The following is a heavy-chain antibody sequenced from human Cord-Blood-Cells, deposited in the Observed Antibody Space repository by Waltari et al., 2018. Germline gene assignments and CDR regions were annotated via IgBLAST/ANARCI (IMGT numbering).Heavy chain of an antibody. CDR2: INHSGST. V-gene: IGHV4-34*01. Sequence: QVQLQQWGAGLLKPSETLSLTCAVYGGSFSGYYWSWIRQPPGKGLEWIGEINHSGSTNYNPSLKSRVTISVDTSKNQFSLKLSSVTAADTAVYYCARSSSIAARGWDYWGQGTLVTVSS. CDR3: ARSSSIAARGWDY. CDR1: GGSFSGYY. D-gene: IGHD6-6*01. J-gene: IGHJ4*02.